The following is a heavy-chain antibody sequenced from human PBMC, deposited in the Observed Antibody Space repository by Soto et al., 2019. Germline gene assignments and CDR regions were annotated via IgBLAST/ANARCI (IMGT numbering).Heavy chain of an antibody. J-gene: IGHJ4*02. CDR2: IYWDDDK. Sequence: QITLKESGPTLVKPTQTLTLTCTFSGFSLSTSGVGVGWIRQPPGKALEWLALIYWDDDKRYSPSLNSRHTIPKDTSKNQVVLTMTNMDPVDTATYYCAHSHSSSWYFYYFDYWGQGNLVTVSS. CDR3: AHSHSSSWYFYYFDY. CDR1: GFSLSTSGVG. D-gene: IGHD6-13*01. V-gene: IGHV2-5*02.